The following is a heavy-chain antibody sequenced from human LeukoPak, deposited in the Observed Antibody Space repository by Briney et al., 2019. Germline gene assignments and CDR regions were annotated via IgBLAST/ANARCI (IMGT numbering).Heavy chain of an antibody. CDR3: AKAYGSGSPFDY. V-gene: IGHV3-23*01. D-gene: IGHD3-10*01. Sequence: GGSLRLSCAASGFTFSSYAMSWVRQAPGKGLEWVSAISGSGGSTYYAHSVTGRFTISRDNSKNTLYLQMNSLRAEDTAVYYCAKAYGSGSPFDYWGQGTLVTVSS. CDR1: GFTFSSYA. CDR2: ISGSGGST. J-gene: IGHJ4*02.